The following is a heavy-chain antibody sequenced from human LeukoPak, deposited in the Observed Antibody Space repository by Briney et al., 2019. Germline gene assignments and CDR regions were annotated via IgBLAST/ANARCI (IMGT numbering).Heavy chain of an antibody. V-gene: IGHV4-4*07. D-gene: IGHD4-23*01. CDR2: IYLSDNT. CDR3: ARGGGNGGGWVGHYYYMDV. J-gene: IGHJ6*03. CDR1: GDSIINYY. Sequence: SETLSLTCSVSGDSIINYYWMWIRQPAGKGLEWIGRIYLSDNTNYNNPSLKSRVTISVDTSKNQFSLKLSSVSAADTAVYYCARGGGNGGGWVGHYYYMDVWGKGTTVIVSS.